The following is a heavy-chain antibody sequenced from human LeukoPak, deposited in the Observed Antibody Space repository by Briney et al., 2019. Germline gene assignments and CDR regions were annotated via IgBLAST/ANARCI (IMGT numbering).Heavy chain of an antibody. CDR3: ARTRYYYNSRSYGAPYYFDY. V-gene: IGHV4-39*01. D-gene: IGHD3-10*01. Sequence: SETLSLTCAVSGGSISSNSYYWGWIRQPPGKGLEWIGSIYYSGSTYYNPSLKSRVTISVDTSKNQFSLKLSSVTAADTAVYYCARTRYYYNSRSYGAPYYFDYWGQGTLATVSS. CDR2: IYYSGST. CDR1: GGSISSNSYY. J-gene: IGHJ4*02.